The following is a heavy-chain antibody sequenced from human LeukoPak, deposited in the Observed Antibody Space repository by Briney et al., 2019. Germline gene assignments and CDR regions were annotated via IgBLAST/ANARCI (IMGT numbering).Heavy chain of an antibody. Sequence: GGSLRLSCAASGFTFSSYEMNWVRQAPGKGLEWVSYISSSSSTIFYADSVKGRFTISRDNAKNSLYLQMNSLRDGDTAVYYCARKVDGNSYYFDYWGQGTLVTVSS. CDR2: ISSSSSTI. CDR3: ARKVDGNSYYFDY. CDR1: GFTFSSYE. J-gene: IGHJ4*02. D-gene: IGHD4-23*01. V-gene: IGHV3-48*02.